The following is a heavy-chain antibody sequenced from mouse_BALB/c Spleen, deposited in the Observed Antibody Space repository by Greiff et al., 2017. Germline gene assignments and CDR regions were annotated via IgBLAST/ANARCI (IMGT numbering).Heavy chain of an antibody. Sequence: EVKLMESGGGLVKPGGSLKLSCAASGFTFSSYTMSWVRQTPEKRLEWVATISSGGSYTYYPDSVKGRFTISRDNAKNTLYLQMSSLKSEDTAMYYCTRDDGYWFAYWGQGTLVTVSA. V-gene: IGHV5-6-4*01. D-gene: IGHD2-3*01. CDR2: ISSGGSYT. CDR3: TRDDGYWFAY. CDR1: GFTFSSYT. J-gene: IGHJ3*01.